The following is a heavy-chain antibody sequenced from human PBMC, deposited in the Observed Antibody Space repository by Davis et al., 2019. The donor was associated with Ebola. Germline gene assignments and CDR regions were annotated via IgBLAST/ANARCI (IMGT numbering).Heavy chain of an antibody. V-gene: IGHV5-51*01. CDR1: GYSFTSYW. CDR3: ARPQKRSGWYVVDY. Sequence: GESLKISCQGSGYSFTSYWIGWVRQMPGKGLEWMGIIYPGDSDTRYSPSFQGQVTISADKSISTAYLQWSSLKASDAAMYYCARPQKRSGWYVVDYWGQGTLVTVSS. CDR2: IYPGDSDT. J-gene: IGHJ4*02. D-gene: IGHD6-19*01.